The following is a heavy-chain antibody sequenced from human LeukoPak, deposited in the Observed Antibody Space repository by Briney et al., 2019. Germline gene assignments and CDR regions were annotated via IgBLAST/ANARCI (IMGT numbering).Heavy chain of an antibody. J-gene: IGHJ6*03. Sequence: PSQTLSLTCTVSGGSISSGSYYWSWIRQPAGKGLEWIVRIYTSGSTNYNPSLKSRVTISVDTSKNQFSLKLSSVTAAETAVYYCARDLVAAAGRIYYYYYMDVWGKGTTVTVSS. CDR3: ARDLVAAAGRIYYYYYMDV. CDR1: GGSISSGSYY. V-gene: IGHV4-61*02. D-gene: IGHD6-13*01. CDR2: IYTSGST.